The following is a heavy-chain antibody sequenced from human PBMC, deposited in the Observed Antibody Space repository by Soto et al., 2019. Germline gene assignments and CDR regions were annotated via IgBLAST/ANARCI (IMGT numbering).Heavy chain of an antibody. Sequence: KQSQTLSLTCTVSGGSISSYYWSWIRQPPGKGLEWIGYIYYSGSTNYNPSLKSRVTISVDTSKNQFSLKLSSVTAADTAVYYCARRFGDGYNYYFDYWGQGTLVTVSS. CDR3: ARRFGDGYNYYFDY. J-gene: IGHJ4*02. CDR2: IYYSGST. V-gene: IGHV4-59*08. CDR1: GGSISSYY. D-gene: IGHD5-12*01.